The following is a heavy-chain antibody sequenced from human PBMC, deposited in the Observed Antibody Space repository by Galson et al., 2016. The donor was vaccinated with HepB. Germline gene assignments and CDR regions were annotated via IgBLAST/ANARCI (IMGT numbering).Heavy chain of an antibody. J-gene: IGHJ5*02. CDR2: IYWDNGK. CDR1: GFSLSTPGVG. CDR3: AHSRPDVLRVNGVDP. V-gene: IGHV2-5*02. Sequence: PALVKPTQTLTLTCTFSGFSLSTPGVGVGWVRQPPGKALEWLANIYWDNGKRYTPSLRSRITLHKDTSKNEVVLTLANMDPADTAPYFCAHSRPDVLRVNGVDPWGQGTLVTGSS. D-gene: IGHD3-3*01.